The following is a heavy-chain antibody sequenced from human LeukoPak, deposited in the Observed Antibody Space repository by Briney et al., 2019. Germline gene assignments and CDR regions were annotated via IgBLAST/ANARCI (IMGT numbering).Heavy chain of an antibody. V-gene: IGHV4-59*08. Sequence: SETLSLTCTVSGDSISSYYWNWIRQPPGKGLEYIGYIYYSGSTNYNPSLKSRVTISVDTSKNQFSLKLSSVTAADTAVYYCARSKAGFSGSYTYYFDYWGQGTLVTVSS. J-gene: IGHJ4*02. CDR1: GDSISSYY. CDR3: ARSKAGFSGSYTYYFDY. D-gene: IGHD1-26*01. CDR2: IYYSGST.